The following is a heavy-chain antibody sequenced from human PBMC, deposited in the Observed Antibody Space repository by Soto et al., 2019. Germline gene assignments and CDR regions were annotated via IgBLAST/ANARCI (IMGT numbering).Heavy chain of an antibody. CDR1: GGSISNGDYF. CDR2: IYYSGSS. J-gene: IGHJ6*02. Sequence: QVQLQQSGPGLVKPSQTLSLTCTVSGGSISNGDYFWSWIRQPPGKGLEWIGYIYYSGSSSYNPSLXRRITISLDKSKNQFSLRLTSVTAADTAVYYCARAYHYGLDVWGQGTSVTVSS. CDR3: ARAYHYGLDV. V-gene: IGHV4-30-4*01.